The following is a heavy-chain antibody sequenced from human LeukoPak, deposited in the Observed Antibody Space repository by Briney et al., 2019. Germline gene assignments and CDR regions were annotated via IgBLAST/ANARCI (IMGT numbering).Heavy chain of an antibody. CDR3: ARVDSFVAGTLDY. Sequence: LSLTCAVYGGSFSGYYMSWIRQAPGKGLEWVSYISSSGSTIYYADSVKGRFTISRDNAKNSLYLQMNSLRAEDTAVYYCARVDSFVAGTLDYWGQGTLVTVSS. V-gene: IGHV3-11*01. CDR2: ISSSGSTI. D-gene: IGHD6-19*01. J-gene: IGHJ4*02. CDR1: GGSFSGYY.